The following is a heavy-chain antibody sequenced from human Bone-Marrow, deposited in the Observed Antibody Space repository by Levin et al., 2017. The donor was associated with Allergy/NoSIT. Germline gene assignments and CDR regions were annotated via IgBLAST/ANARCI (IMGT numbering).Heavy chain of an antibody. CDR3: VGSVGAHIESDY. Sequence: GESLKLSCAASGFTFSSYWMHWVRQAPGKGLVWVSRINSDGSSTSYADSVKGRFTISRDNAKNTLFLQMTSLRAEDTAVYYCVGSVGAHIESDYWGQGTLVTVSS. V-gene: IGHV3-74*01. CDR2: INSDGSST. J-gene: IGHJ4*02. CDR1: GFTFSSYW. D-gene: IGHD1-26*01.